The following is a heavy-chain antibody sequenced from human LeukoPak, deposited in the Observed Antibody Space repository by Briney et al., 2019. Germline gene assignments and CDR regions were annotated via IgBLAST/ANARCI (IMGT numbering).Heavy chain of an antibody. J-gene: IGHJ4*02. CDR3: ARGLLWFGELSPPGY. D-gene: IGHD3-10*01. CDR1: GYTFTSYG. Sequence: ASVKVSCKASGYTFTSYGISWVRQAPGQGLEWMGWISAYNGNTNYAQKLQGRVTMTTDTSTSTAYMELSSLGSEDTAVYYCARGLLWFGELSPPGYWGQGTLVTVSS. CDR2: ISAYNGNT. V-gene: IGHV1-18*01.